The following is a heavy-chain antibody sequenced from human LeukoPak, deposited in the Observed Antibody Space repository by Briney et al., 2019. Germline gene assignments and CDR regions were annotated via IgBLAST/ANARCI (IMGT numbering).Heavy chain of an antibody. D-gene: IGHD5-18*01. CDR1: GFTFSSYS. J-gene: IGHJ4*02. Sequence: GGSLRLSCAASGFTFSSYSMNWVRQAPGKGLEWVSAISGSGTVTYYTDSVKGRFTISRDNSKNTLYLQMNSLRAEDTAVYYCAKDRGHNYGFGDDYWGQGTLVTVSS. CDR2: ISGSGTVT. CDR3: AKDRGHNYGFGDDY. V-gene: IGHV3-23*01.